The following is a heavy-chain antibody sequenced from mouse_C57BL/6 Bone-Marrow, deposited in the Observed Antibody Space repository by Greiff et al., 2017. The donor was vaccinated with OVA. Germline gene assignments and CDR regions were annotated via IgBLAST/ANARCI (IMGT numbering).Heavy chain of an antibody. Sequence: QVQLKESGAELARPGASVKLSCKASGYTFTSYGISWVKQRTGQGLEWIGEIYPRSGNTYYNEKFKGKATLTADKSSSTAYMEIRSLTSEDSADYCCSRCGGWVAYWDQGNRVTVSA. V-gene: IGHV1-81*01. CDR3: SRCGGWVAY. CDR2: IYPRSGNT. J-gene: IGHJ3*01. CDR1: GYTFTSYG.